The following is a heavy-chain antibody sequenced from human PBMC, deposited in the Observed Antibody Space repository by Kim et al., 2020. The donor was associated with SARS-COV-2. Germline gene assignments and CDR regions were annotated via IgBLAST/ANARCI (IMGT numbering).Heavy chain of an antibody. CDR3: VGGYYAGY. CDR1: GFTFNSYW. Sequence: GGSLRLSCVASGFTFNSYWINWVRQTPGKGLEWVANINQDGSDKAYGDSVKGRFTVSRDNSKNSLYLQMNSVRAEDTAVYFCVGGYYAGYWGQGTLVTVSS. V-gene: IGHV3-7*01. D-gene: IGHD3-9*01. CDR2: INQDGSDK. J-gene: IGHJ4*02.